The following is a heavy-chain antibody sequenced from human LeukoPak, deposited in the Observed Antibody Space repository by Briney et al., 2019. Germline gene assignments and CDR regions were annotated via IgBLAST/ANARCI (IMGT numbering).Heavy chain of an antibody. Sequence: GGSLRLSCAASGFTFSSYGMHWVRQAPGKGLEWVAFIRYDGSNKYYADSVKGRFTISRDNSRNTLYLQMNSLRAEDTALYYCAKVDGYYGGGAFDIWGQGTMVTVSS. J-gene: IGHJ3*02. CDR1: GFTFSSYG. D-gene: IGHD4-17*01. V-gene: IGHV3-30*02. CDR2: IRYDGSNK. CDR3: AKVDGYYGGGAFDI.